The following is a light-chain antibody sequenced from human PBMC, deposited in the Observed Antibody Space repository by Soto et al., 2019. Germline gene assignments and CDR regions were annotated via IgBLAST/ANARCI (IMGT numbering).Light chain of an antibody. CDR1: QGISSS. CDR2: IAS. V-gene: IGKV1-9*01. CDR3: QQVNSYPLT. Sequence: DIQLTQSPSFLSASVGDRVTITCRASQGISSSLDWYQQKPGKAPKLLIYIASTLQSGVPSRFSGSGSGTEFTLTISSLQPEDFATYYCQQVNSYPLTFGQGTKVEIK. J-gene: IGKJ1*01.